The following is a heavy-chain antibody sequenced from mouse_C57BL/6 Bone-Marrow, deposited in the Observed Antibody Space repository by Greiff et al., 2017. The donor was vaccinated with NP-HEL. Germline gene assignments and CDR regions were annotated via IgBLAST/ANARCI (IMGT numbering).Heavy chain of an antibody. CDR3: ARYYYGTLAWFAY. J-gene: IGHJ3*01. CDR2: ISSGSSTI. D-gene: IGHD1-1*01. V-gene: IGHV5-17*01. Sequence: EVKLMESGGGLVKPGGSLKLSCAASGFTFSDYGMHWVRQAPEKGLEWVAYISSGSSTIYYADTVKGRFTISRDNAKNTLFLQMTSLRSEDTAMYYCARYYYGTLAWFAYWGQGTLVTVSA. CDR1: GFTFSDYG.